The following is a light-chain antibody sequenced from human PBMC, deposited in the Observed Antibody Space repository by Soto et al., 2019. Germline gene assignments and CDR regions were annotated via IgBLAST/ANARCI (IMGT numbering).Light chain of an antibody. CDR1: SSNIGAGYD. V-gene: IGLV1-40*01. CDR3: SSYTTIKTVV. Sequence: QSVLTQPPSVSGAPGQRVTISCTGSSSNIGAGYDVHWYQQLPGTAPKLLIFGNNNRPSGVPDRFSGSKSGTSASLAITGLQAEDEADYHCSSYTTIKTVVFGGGTKVTVL. CDR2: GNN. J-gene: IGLJ2*01.